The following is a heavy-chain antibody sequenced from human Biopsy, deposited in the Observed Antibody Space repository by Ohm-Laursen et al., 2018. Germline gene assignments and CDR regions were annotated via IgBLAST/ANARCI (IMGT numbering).Heavy chain of an antibody. CDR1: GESFNGYY. CDR3: VRVVDYYGPYHYYALDV. D-gene: IGHD3-10*01. V-gene: IGHV4-34*01. Sequence: SDTLSLTCAVYGESFNGYYWSWIRQTPGKGLEWIGEINHSGRTNYNPSLKSRVTISVDTSKNQFSLKVRSVTAADTAVYYCVRVVDYYGPYHYYALDVWGQGTTVTVSS. J-gene: IGHJ6*02. CDR2: INHSGRT.